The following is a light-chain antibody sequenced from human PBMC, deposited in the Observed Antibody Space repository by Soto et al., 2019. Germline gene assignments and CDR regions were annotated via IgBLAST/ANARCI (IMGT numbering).Light chain of an antibody. CDR2: DAS. CDR3: HQRSIWPPHT. Sequence: EIVLTQSPATLSLSPGERATLSCRAGQSVSRYFAWYQQKPGQAPRLLIYDASNRATGIPARFSGSGSGTDFTLTISSLEPEDFAVYYCHQRSIWPPHTFGQPTQLEI. CDR1: QSVSRY. J-gene: IGKJ2*01. V-gene: IGKV3-11*01.